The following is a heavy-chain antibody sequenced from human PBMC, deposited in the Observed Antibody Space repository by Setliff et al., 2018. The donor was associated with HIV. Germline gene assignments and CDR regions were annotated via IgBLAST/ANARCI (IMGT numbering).Heavy chain of an antibody. CDR3: TVYNTGSSKDHY. D-gene: IGHD2-8*02. V-gene: IGHV4-38-2*02. Sequence: SETLSLTCSVSGYSLSSASYWGWIRQSPEKGLEWIGSISLSGSTYYNPSLKSRVTISVDTSKNQFSLKLNSVTAADTAVYYCTVYNTGSSKDHYWGQGTPVTVSS. CDR1: GYSLSSASY. CDR2: ISLSGST. J-gene: IGHJ4*02.